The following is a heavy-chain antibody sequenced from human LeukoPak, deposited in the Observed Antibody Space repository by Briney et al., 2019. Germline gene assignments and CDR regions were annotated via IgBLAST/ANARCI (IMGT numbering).Heavy chain of an antibody. CDR3: ARGPMVRGQRGAFDI. CDR2: ISYDGSDK. D-gene: IGHD3-10*01. Sequence: GGSLRLSCAASRFTFSNYVMHWVRQAPGKGLEWVAVISYDGSDKYYADSVKGRFTISRDNSKNTLYLQMNSLRAEDTAVYYCARGPMVRGQRGAFDIWGQGTMVTVSS. J-gene: IGHJ3*02. V-gene: IGHV3-30*03. CDR1: RFTFSNYV.